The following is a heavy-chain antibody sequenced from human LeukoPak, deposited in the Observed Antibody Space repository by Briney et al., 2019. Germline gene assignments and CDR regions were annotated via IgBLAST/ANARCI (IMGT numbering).Heavy chain of an antibody. CDR1: GFTFSDFH. CDR2: IGSSGTIM. D-gene: IGHD1-7*01. Sequence: PGGSLRLSCAASGFTFSDFHMSWIRQAPGKGLEWISYIGSSGTIMYYADSMKGRFTISRDNAKNSLYLQMNGLRAEDTAVYYCARGNWNYRFDYWGQGTLVTVSS. V-gene: IGHV3-11*04. J-gene: IGHJ4*02. CDR3: ARGNWNYRFDY.